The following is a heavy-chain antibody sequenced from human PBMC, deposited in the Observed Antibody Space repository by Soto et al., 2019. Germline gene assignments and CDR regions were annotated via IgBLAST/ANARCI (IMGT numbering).Heavy chain of an antibody. V-gene: IGHV3-30*18. CDR2: ISYDGSNK. CDR3: AKDVVVGATPGLGDYYYYYGMDV. Sequence: ESGGGVVQPGRSLRLSCAASGFTFSSYGMHWVRQAPGKGLEWVAVISYDGSNKYYAVSVKGRFTISRDNSKNTLYLQMNSLRAEDTAVYYCAKDVVVGATPGLGDYYYYYGMDVWGQGTTVTVSS. D-gene: IGHD1-26*01. CDR1: GFTFSSYG. J-gene: IGHJ6*02.